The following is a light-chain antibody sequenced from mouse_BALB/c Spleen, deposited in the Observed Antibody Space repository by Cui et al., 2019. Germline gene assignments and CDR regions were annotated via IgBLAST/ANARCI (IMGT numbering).Light chain of an antibody. CDR2: YSS. CDR3: QNEHNFPFT. Sequence: DIVITQSPALLSLTPGGRIFLSSRDSQNISNYLHWYQQKTHESPRLLIKYSSQSISASPPRLSGSGSGSDFTLSSNSKEPEDVSVYYCQNEHNFPFTFGAGTKLEIK. CDR1: QNISNY. J-gene: IGKJ4*01. V-gene: IGKV5-39*01.